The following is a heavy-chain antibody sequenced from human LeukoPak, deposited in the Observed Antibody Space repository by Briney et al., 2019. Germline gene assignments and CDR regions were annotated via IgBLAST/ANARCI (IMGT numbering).Heavy chain of an antibody. D-gene: IGHD3-16*01. CDR1: GGSISSYY. J-gene: IGHJ3*02. CDR2: IFFNGNT. CDR3: VAYLDAFDI. V-gene: IGHV4-59*01. Sequence: SETLSLTCTVSGGSISSYYWSWIRQPPGGGLEWIGYIFFNGNTKYNPSLKSRVTISVDTSKSQFSLNLSSVTAADTAVYYCVAYLDAFDIWGQGTMVTVSP.